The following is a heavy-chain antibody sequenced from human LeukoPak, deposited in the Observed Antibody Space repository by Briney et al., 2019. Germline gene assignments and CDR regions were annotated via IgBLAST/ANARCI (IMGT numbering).Heavy chain of an antibody. CDR3: ARVGVDYYGSGSYYYFDY. Sequence: ASVKVSCKASGYTFTSYDISWVRQAPGQGLEWMGWISAYNGNTNYAQKLQGRVTMTTDTSTSTAYMELRSLRSDDTAVYYCARVGVDYYGSGSYYYFDYWGQGTLVTVSS. J-gene: IGHJ4*02. D-gene: IGHD3-10*01. CDR1: GYTFTSYD. CDR2: ISAYNGNT. V-gene: IGHV1-18*01.